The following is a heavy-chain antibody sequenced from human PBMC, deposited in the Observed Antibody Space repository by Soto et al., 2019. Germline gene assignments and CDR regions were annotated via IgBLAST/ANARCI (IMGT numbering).Heavy chain of an antibody. Sequence: EVQLLGSGGGLVQPGGSLRLSCAASGITFSSYAMSWVRQAPGKGLEWVSGISGSGVSTHYADSVKGRFTISRDNSKNTLYLQMNSLRAEDTAVYYCAKEVGYSSGYDYFDYWGQGTLVTVSS. J-gene: IGHJ4*02. D-gene: IGHD6-19*01. V-gene: IGHV3-23*01. CDR1: GITFSSYA. CDR2: ISGSGVST. CDR3: AKEVGYSSGYDYFDY.